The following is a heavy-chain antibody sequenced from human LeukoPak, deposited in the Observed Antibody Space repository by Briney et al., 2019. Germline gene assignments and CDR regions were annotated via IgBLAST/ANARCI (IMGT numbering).Heavy chain of an antibody. Sequence: GGSLRLSCAPSGFTFSSYAMKWARQAPGKGLEWVSISGSGGDTYYADSVKGRFTISRDNSKNMLYLQMNSLSAEDTAVYYCAKARGATYGTYYFDYWGQGTLVTVSS. D-gene: IGHD4/OR15-4a*01. J-gene: IGHJ4*02. V-gene: IGHV3-23*01. CDR2: SGSGGDT. CDR1: GFTFSSYA. CDR3: AKARGATYGTYYFDY.